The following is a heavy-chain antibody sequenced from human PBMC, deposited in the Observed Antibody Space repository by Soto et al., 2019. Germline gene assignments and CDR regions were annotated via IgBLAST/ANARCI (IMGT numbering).Heavy chain of an antibody. J-gene: IGHJ4*02. CDR3: ARVVDGSGNFDY. CDR1: GFTVSSNF. Sequence: EVQLVESGGGLVQPGGSLRLSCAASGFTVSSNFLSWVRQAPGKGLEWVSVIFSGGSTYYADSVKGRFTISRHNSQNKLYLQMNSLGAEDTAVYYCARVVDGSGNFDYWGQGTLVTVSS. CDR2: IFSGGST. V-gene: IGHV3-53*04. D-gene: IGHD3-10*01.